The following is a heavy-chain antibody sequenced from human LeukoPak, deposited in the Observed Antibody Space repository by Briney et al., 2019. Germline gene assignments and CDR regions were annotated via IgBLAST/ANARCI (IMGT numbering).Heavy chain of an antibody. CDR2: IKQDGSEK. CDR1: GFTFSSYW. V-gene: IGHV3-7*04. D-gene: IGHD3-22*01. Sequence: GGSLRLSCAASGFTFSSYWVSWVRQAPGKGLEWVANIKQDGSEKYYVDSVKGRFTISRDNAKNSLYLQMNSLRAEDTAVYYCASERITMTHWGQGTLVTVSS. J-gene: IGHJ4*02. CDR3: ASERITMTH.